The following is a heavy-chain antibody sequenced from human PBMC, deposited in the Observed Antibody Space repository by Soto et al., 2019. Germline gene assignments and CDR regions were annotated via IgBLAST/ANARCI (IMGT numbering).Heavy chain of an antibody. Sequence: SETLSLTCTVSGGSISSSSYYWGWIRQPPGKGLEWIGSIYYSGSTYYNPSLKSRVTISVDTSKNQFSLKLSSVTAADTAVYYCARQGSICSGGSCYSDYFYFWGQGSLVTVSS. D-gene: IGHD2-15*01. J-gene: IGHJ4*02. V-gene: IGHV4-39*01. CDR1: GGSISSSSYY. CDR2: IYYSGST. CDR3: ARQGSICSGGSCYSDYFYF.